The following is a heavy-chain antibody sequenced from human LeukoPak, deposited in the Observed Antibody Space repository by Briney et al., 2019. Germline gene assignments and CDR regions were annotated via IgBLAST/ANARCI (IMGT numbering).Heavy chain of an antibody. CDR1: GGSISSGGYS. J-gene: IGHJ2*01. CDR3: ARGYSGYDYWYFDL. CDR2: IYRSGST. Sequence: PSETLSLTCTVSGGSISSGGYSWSWIRQPPGKGLEWIGYIYRSGSTYYNPSLKSRVTISVDRSKNQFSLKLSSVTAADTAVYYCARGYSGYDYWYFDLWGRGTLVTVSS. V-gene: IGHV4-30-2*01. D-gene: IGHD5-12*01.